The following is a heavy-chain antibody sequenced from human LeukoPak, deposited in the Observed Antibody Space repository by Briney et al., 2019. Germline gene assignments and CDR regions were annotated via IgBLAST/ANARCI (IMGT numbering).Heavy chain of an antibody. V-gene: IGHV3-74*03. D-gene: IGHD6-13*01. CDR1: GFTFSSYW. CDR2: ISDDGRVT. CDR3: VRDVAPSGTVWFDS. Sequence: GGSLRLSCAASGFTFSSYWMHWVRQAPGKGLVWVSRISDDGRVTLYADFVKGRFTISRDNAKNTLSLQMNSLRVEDTAVYYCVRDVAPSGTVWFDSWGQGTLVTVSS. J-gene: IGHJ5*01.